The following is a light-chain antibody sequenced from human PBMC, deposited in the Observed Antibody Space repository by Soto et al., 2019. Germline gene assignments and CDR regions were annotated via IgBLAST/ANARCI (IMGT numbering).Light chain of an antibody. Sequence: QSVLTQPPSVSGAPGQRVTISCTGSSSNIGAGYDVHWYQQLPGTAPKLLIYGNSNRPSGVPDRFSGSKSGTSASLAITGLQAEDEADYYCQSYDSSLSGPVVFGGGTKLHRP. V-gene: IGLV1-40*01. CDR3: QSYDSSLSGPVV. CDR2: GNS. J-gene: IGLJ2*01. CDR1: SSNIGAGYD.